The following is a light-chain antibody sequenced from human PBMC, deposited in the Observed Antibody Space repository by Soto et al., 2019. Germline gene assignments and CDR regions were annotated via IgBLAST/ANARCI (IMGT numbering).Light chain of an antibody. J-gene: IGLJ1*01. V-gene: IGLV2-14*03. Sequence: QSVLTQAAAVSGSPGQSITISCTGTVSDVGGYDSVSWYQQHPGRAPKLIIYGVNNRPSGASNRFSASKSADTASLTISGLQAEDEANYYCCSYTTSTTYVFGTGTKVTVL. CDR3: CSYTTSTTYV. CDR2: GVN. CDR1: VSDVGGYDS.